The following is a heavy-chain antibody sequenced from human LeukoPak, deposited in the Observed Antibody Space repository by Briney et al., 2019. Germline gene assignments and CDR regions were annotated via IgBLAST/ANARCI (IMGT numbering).Heavy chain of an antibody. V-gene: IGHV3-7*03. CDR1: GFTFSSYW. CDR3: ARARDSSWDY. CDR2: IKDDGSEK. J-gene: IGHJ4*02. Sequence: GGSLRLSCAASGFTFSSYWMSWVRQALGKGLEWVANIKDDGSEKYYVDSVKGRFTISRDDAKNSLYLQMNSLRAEDTAVYYCARARDSSWDYWGQGTLVTVSS. D-gene: IGHD6-13*01.